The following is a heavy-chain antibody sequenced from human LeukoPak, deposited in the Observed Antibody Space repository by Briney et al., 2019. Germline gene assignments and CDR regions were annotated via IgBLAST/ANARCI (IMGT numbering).Heavy chain of an antibody. CDR3: ARDRSSWYLIDY. CDR1: GGSISSSSYY. J-gene: IGHJ4*02. V-gene: IGHV4-39*07. D-gene: IGHD6-13*01. Sequence: PSETLSLTCTVSGGSISSSSYYWGWIRQPPGKGLEWIGSIYYSGSTYYNPSLKSRVTISVDTSKNQFSLKLSSVTAADTAVYYCARDRSSWYLIDYWGQGTLVTVSS. CDR2: IYYSGST.